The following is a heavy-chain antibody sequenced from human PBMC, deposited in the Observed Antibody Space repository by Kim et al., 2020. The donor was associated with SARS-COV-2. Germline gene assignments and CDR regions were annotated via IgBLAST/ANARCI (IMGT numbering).Heavy chain of an antibody. J-gene: IGHJ4*02. CDR1: GFTFSNAW. CDR3: TTERFLEWLLRASLVDY. CDR2: IKSKTDGGTT. Sequence: GGSLRLSCAASGFTFSNAWMSWVRQAPGKGLEWVGRIKSKTDGGTTDYAAPVKGRFTISRDDSKNTLYLQMNSLKTEDTAVYYCTTERFLEWLLRASLVDYWGQGTLVTVSS. V-gene: IGHV3-15*01. D-gene: IGHD3-3*01.